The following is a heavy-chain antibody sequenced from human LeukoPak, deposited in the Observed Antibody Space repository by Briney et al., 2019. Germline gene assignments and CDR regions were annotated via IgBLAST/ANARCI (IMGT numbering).Heavy chain of an antibody. Sequence: PSETLSLTCTVSGDSTSNFYWNWIRQSPGKGLEWIGNIHYSGSSVYNPSLKSRGTISIDTSRRQFFLKLNSVTAADTAVYFCALAPKSNWFDFWGPGILVTVSS. CDR2: IHYSGSS. CDR1: GDSTSNFY. V-gene: IGHV4-59*03. J-gene: IGHJ5*01. CDR3: ALAPKSNWFDF.